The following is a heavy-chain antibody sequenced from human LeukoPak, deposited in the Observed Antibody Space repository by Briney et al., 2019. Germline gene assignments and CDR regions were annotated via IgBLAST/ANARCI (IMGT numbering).Heavy chain of an antibody. CDR1: GGTFSSYA. CDR2: IIPIFGTA. J-gene: IGHJ6*03. D-gene: IGHD3-22*01. V-gene: IGHV1-69*05. Sequence: SSVKVSCKASGGTFSSYAISWVRQAPGQGLEWMGRIIPIFGTAHYAQKFQGRVTITTDESTSTAYMELSSLRSEDTAVYYCARDLDYYDNSGSQTPGYMDVWGKGTTVTVSS. CDR3: ARDLDYYDNSGSQTPGYMDV.